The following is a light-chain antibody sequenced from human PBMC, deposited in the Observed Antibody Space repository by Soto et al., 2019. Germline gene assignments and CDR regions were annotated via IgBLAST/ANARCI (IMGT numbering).Light chain of an antibody. CDR2: AAS. CDR1: QGIRND. J-gene: IGKJ4*01. Sequence: AIQRTQSPSSLSTSVGGRITITCRASQGIRNDLSWYQQKSGKAPKLLIFAASSLQSGVPSRFSGSGSGTDFTLTISSLQPEDFATYYCLQDYSYPLTFGGGTKVEIK. CDR3: LQDYSYPLT. V-gene: IGKV1-6*01.